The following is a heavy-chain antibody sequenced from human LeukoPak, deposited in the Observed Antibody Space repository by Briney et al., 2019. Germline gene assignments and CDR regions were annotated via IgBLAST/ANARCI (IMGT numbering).Heavy chain of an antibody. CDR2: ISSSGTTI. J-gene: IGHJ4*02. D-gene: IGHD3-22*01. V-gene: IGHV3-48*03. CDR3: AGAGKDTSGYYDY. CDR1: GFSFSSYE. Sequence: GGSLRLSCAASGFSFSSYERNWVRQAPGKGLEWVSYISSSGTTIYYADSVKGRFTISRDNAKNSLYLQMNSLRVEDTAVYYCAGAGKDTSGYYDYWGQGTLVTVSS.